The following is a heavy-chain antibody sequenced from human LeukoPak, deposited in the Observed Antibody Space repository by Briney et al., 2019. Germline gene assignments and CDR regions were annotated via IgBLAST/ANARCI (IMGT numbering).Heavy chain of an antibody. J-gene: IGHJ4*02. V-gene: IGHV1-8*01. D-gene: IGHD6-13*01. CDR1: GYTFTIYD. CDR3: ARGGIAAAAPEGY. CDR2: MNPNSGNT. Sequence: EASVTVSYKASGYTFTIYDINWVRQAPGQGLEWMGWMNPNSGNTGYEQKFQGRVTMTRNTSISTAYMELSSMRSEDTAVYYCARGGIAAAAPEGYWGQGTLVTVSS.